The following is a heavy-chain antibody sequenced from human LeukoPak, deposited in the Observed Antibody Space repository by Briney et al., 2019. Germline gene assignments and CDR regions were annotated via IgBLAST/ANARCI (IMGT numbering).Heavy chain of an antibody. Sequence: SQTLSLTCATSGDSVSSNSAAWTWIRQSPSRGLEWLGRTYYRSKWYNDYAVSVKSRITINPDTSKNQFSLHLNSVTPEDTAMYYCARGYYYGSGFDYWGQGTLVTVSS. CDR1: GDSVSSNSAA. D-gene: IGHD3-10*01. V-gene: IGHV6-1*01. CDR3: ARGYYYGSGFDY. J-gene: IGHJ4*02. CDR2: TYYRSKWYN.